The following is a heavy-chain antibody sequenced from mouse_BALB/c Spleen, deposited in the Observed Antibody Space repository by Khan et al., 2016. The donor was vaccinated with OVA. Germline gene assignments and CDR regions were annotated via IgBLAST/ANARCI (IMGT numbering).Heavy chain of an antibody. J-gene: IGHJ4*01. CDR3: ARGGAAYYGNDGGAMDY. CDR2: INTHSGVP. V-gene: IGHV9-4*02. D-gene: IGHD2-9*01. CDR1: GYTFTTAG. Sequence: QIQLVQSGPELKKPGETVRISCKASGYTFTTAGIQWVQKMPGKGLKWIGWINTHSGVPKYAEDFKGRFAFSLETSASTAYLQITNLKNEDTATYFCARGGAAYYGNDGGAMDYWGQGTSVTVSS.